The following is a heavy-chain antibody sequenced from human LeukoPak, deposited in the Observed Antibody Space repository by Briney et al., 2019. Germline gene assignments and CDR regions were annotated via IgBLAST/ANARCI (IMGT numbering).Heavy chain of an antibody. J-gene: IGHJ6*02. Sequence: GGSLRLSCAASGLTVSSNYMSWVRQAPGKGLEWVSVIYSGGSTYYADSVKGRFTISRDNSKNTLYLQMNSLRAEDTAVYYCARVTVTTSADTYYYYYGMDVWGQGTTVTVSS. D-gene: IGHD4-17*01. CDR1: GLTVSSNY. CDR2: IYSGGST. CDR3: ARVTVTTSADTYYYYYGMDV. V-gene: IGHV3-66*01.